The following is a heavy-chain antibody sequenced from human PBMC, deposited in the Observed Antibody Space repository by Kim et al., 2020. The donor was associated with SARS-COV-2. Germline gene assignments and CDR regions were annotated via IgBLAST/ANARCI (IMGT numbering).Heavy chain of an antibody. D-gene: IGHD3-16*01. CDR2: IYYSGST. J-gene: IGHJ5*02. CDR1: GGSISSYY. V-gene: IGHV4-59*13. CDR3: ARVLRLGDHNWFDP. Sequence: SETLSLTCTVSGGSISSYYWSWIRQPPGKGLEWIGYIYYSGSTNYNPSLKSRVTISVDTSKNQFSLKLSSVTAADTAVYYCARVLRLGDHNWFDPWGQGTLVTVSS.